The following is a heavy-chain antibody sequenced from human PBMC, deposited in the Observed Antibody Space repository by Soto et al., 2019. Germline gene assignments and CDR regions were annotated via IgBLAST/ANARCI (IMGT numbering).Heavy chain of an antibody. CDR3: ARVGGYYGSAYYFDL. V-gene: IGHV1-69*02. D-gene: IGHD3-10*01. CDR2: IIPILGIA. Sequence: SVKVSCKASGGTFSSYTISWVRQAPGQGLEWMGRIIPILGIANYAQKFQGRVTITADKSTGTAYMELSSLRSEDTAVYYCARVGGYYGSAYYFDLWGQGAPVTVSS. CDR1: GGTFSSYT. J-gene: IGHJ4*02.